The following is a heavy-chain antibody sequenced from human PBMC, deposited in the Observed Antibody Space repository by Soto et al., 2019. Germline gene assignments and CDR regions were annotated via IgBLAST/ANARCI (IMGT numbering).Heavy chain of an antibody. CDR2: ISPSETT. CDR1: SGSLSGYY. D-gene: IGHD6-6*01. CDR3: ARAPKVSGSAQTRTEF. Sequence: SETLSLTCSLYSGSLSGYYWSCIRQPAGKGLEWIGEISPSETTNYSPSLKSRVSISVDTSKKQFSLNLTSLTAADTAVYYCARAPKVSGSAQTRTEFWGQGSMVTVSS. J-gene: IGHJ4*02. V-gene: IGHV4-34*01.